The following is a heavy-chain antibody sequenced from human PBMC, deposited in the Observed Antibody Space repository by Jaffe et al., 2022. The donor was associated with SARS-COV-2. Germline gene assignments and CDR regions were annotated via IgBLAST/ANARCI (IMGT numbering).Heavy chain of an antibody. Sequence: QVTLKESGPVLVKPTETLTLTCTVSGFSLSNARMGVSWIRQPPGKALEWLAHIFSNDEKSYSTSLKSRLTISKDTSKSQVVLTMTNMDPVDTATYYCARETYYDILTGAGPEVYYYYYYYMDVWGKGTTVTVSS. D-gene: IGHD3-9*01. J-gene: IGHJ6*03. CDR2: IFSNDEK. CDR1: GFSLSNARMG. V-gene: IGHV2-26*01. CDR3: ARETYYDILTGAGPEVYYYYYYYMDV.